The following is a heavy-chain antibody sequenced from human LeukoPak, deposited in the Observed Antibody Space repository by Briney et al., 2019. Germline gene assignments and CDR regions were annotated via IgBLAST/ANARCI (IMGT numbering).Heavy chain of an antibody. CDR1: GGSISSYY. J-gene: IGHJ3*01. V-gene: IGHV4-59*01. Sequence: SETLSLTCSVPGGSISSYYWSWIRHPPGKGLEWIGYIFYSGKTYYNPSLKSRVTISVDTSKNQFSLKVNSVTAADTAVYYCARTKPIDPFDFWGQGTLVTFSA. CDR3: ARTKPIDPFDF. CDR2: IFYSGKT.